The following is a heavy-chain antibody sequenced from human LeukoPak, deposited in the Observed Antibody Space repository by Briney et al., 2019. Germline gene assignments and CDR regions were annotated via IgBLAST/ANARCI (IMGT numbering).Heavy chain of an antibody. D-gene: IGHD3-9*01. V-gene: IGHV4-59*01. Sequence: PSETLSLTCTVSGGSIRSYYWSWIRQPPGKGLEWIGYSYYSGSTYYNPSLKSRVTISVDTSKNQFSLKLSSVTAADTAVYYCARGGHDILTGYYFFDYWGQGTLVTVSS. CDR3: ARGGHDILTGYYFFDY. CDR2: SYYSGST. J-gene: IGHJ4*02. CDR1: GGSIRSYY.